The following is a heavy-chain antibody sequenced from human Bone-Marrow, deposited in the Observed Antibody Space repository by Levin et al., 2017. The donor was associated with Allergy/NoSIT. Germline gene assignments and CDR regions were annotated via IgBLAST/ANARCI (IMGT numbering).Heavy chain of an antibody. Sequence: GESLKISCKASGYTFTSYDINWVRQATGQGLEWMGWMNPNSGNTGYAQKFQGRVTMTRNTSISTAYMELSSLRSEDTAVYYCARGSPEWLLYYWFDPWGQGTLVTVSS. CDR1: GYTFTSYD. J-gene: IGHJ5*02. D-gene: IGHD3-3*01. V-gene: IGHV1-8*01. CDR3: ARGSPEWLLYYWFDP. CDR2: MNPNSGNT.